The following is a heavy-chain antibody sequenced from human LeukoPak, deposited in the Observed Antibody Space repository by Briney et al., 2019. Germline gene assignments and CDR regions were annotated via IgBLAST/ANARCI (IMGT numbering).Heavy chain of an antibody. V-gene: IGHV3-66*02. Sequence: GGSLSPSCAASGFTVSSNYMSWVPQAPGKGLEWVSVIYSGGSTYYADSVKGRFTISRDNSKNTLYLQMNSLRAEDTAVYYCASHWTTFEVGDFDYWGQGTLVTVSS. D-gene: IGHD3-16*01. J-gene: IGHJ4*02. CDR1: GFTVSSNY. CDR2: IYSGGST. CDR3: ASHWTTFEVGDFDY.